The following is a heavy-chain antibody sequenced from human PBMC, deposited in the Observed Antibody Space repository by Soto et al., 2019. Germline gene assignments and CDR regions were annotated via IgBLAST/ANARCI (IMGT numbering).Heavy chain of an antibody. CDR3: AKHLAVPRTRGFSP. Sequence: SETLSLTCAVSGASISDNWWSWVRQPPGKGLEWIGEIYHSGTTTYNPSLKSRVIISVDKSASQISLTLNSVTAADTAIYYCAKHLAVPRTRGFSPWAQGTPVPVPP. CDR2: IYHSGTT. CDR1: GASISDNW. V-gene: IGHV4-4*02. J-gene: IGHJ5*02. D-gene: IGHD3-16*01.